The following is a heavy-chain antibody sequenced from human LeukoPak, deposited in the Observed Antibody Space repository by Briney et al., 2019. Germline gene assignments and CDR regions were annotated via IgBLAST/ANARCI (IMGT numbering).Heavy chain of an antibody. CDR1: GGTFSSYA. Sequence: SVKVSCKASGGTFSSYAISWVRQAPGQGLVWMGGIIPIFGTANYAQKFQGRVTITTDESTSTAYMELSSLRSEDTAVYYCAREGKDTAMVPFDYWGQGTLVTVSS. J-gene: IGHJ4*02. D-gene: IGHD5-18*01. CDR3: AREGKDTAMVPFDY. V-gene: IGHV1-69*05. CDR2: IIPIFGTA.